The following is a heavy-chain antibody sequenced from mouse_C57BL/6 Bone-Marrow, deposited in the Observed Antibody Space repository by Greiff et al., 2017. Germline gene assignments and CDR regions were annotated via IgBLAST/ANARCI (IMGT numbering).Heavy chain of an antibody. CDR1: GYTFTSYG. CDR3: ARTGYYFDY. CDR2: IYPRSGNT. V-gene: IGHV1-81*01. J-gene: IGHJ2*01. Sequence: VKLKESGAELARPGASVKLSCKASGYTFTSYGISWVKQRTGQGLEWIGEIYPRSGNTYYNEKFKGKATMTADKSSSTAYMELRSLTSEDSAVYFCARTGYYFDYWGQGTTLTVSS.